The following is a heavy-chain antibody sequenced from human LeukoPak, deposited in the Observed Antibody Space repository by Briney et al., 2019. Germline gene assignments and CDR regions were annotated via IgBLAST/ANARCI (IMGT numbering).Heavy chain of an antibody. Sequence: SETLSLTCTVSGGSISSYYWSWIRQPPGKGLEWIGYIYYSGSTNYNPSLKSRVTISVDTSKNQFSLKLSSVTAADTAVYYCARVVTIFGVVNWFDPWGQGTLVTVSS. CDR3: ARVVTIFGVVNWFDP. CDR1: GGSISSYY. D-gene: IGHD3-3*01. CDR2: IYYSGST. V-gene: IGHV4-59*01. J-gene: IGHJ5*02.